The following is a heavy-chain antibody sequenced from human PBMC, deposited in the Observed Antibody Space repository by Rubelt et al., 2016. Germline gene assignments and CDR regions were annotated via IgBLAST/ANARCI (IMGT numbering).Heavy chain of an antibody. V-gene: IGHV3-30*02. CDR1: FSDYG. CDR3: ARDPRIAVSGTGYYDN. J-gene: IGHJ4*02. D-gene: IGHD6-19*01. Sequence: FSDYGMHWVRQAPGKGLEWVAFIRYDGTNKYYADSVKGRFTISRDNSKNTLYLQMNSLRAEDTAVYYCARDPRIAVSGTGYYDNWGQGTLVTVSS. CDR2: IRYDGTNK.